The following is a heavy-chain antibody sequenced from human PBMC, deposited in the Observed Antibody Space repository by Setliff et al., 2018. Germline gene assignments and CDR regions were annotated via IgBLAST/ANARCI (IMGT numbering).Heavy chain of an antibody. CDR3: ARLAEQWLVRDAFDI. CDR1: GYTFTSYA. V-gene: IGHV1-3*01. CDR2: INAGNGNT. D-gene: IGHD6-19*01. J-gene: IGHJ3*02. Sequence: GASVKVSCKASGYTFTSYAMHWVRQAPGQRLEWMGWINAGNGNTKYSQKFQGRVTITRDTSASTAYMELSSLRSEDTAVYYCARLAEQWLVRDAFDIWGQGTTVTVSS.